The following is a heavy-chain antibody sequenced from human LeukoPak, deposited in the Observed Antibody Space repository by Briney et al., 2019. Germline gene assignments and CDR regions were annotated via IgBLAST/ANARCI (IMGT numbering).Heavy chain of an antibody. CDR3: ARGGLEHTRTYYDFWSGYPPGSYFDY. Sequence: SETLSLTCTVSGGSISSGSYYWSWIRQPAGKGLEWIGRIYTSGSTNYNPSLKSRVTISVDTSKNQFSLKLSSVTAADTAVYYCARGGLEHTRTYYDFWSGYPPGSYFDYWGQGTLVTVSS. D-gene: IGHD3-3*01. J-gene: IGHJ4*02. V-gene: IGHV4-61*02. CDR1: GGSISSGSYY. CDR2: IYTSGST.